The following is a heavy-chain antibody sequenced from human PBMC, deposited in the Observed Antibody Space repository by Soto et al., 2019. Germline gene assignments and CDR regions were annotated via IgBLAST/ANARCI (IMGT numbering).Heavy chain of an antibody. CDR1: GDSVTSSY. V-gene: IGHV4-59*02. J-gene: IGHJ4*02. CDR2: NXXIXTX. CDR3: ARSTSYTDSGFDS. Sequence: SLTCVVSGDSVTSSYWSWIRQPPGKGLEWIXLNXXIXTXXXNXXLKSRVTISVDTSKNMLSLILTSVTAAETAVYFCARSTSYTDSGFDSWGQGARVTVSS. D-gene: IGHD6-25*01.